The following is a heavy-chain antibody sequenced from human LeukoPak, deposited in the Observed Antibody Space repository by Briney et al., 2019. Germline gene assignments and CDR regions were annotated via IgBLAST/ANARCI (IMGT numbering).Heavy chain of an antibody. Sequence: PSETLSLTCTVSGGSISSYYWSWIRQPPGKGLEWIGYISYSGSTNYSPSLKSRVTVSVDTSKNQFSLKLSSVTAADAAVYYCARVGRGDYTWGSYSFDYWGQGTLVTVSS. J-gene: IGHJ4*02. V-gene: IGHV4-59*12. CDR3: ARVGRGDYTWGSYSFDY. D-gene: IGHD3-16*01. CDR2: ISYSGST. CDR1: GGSISSYY.